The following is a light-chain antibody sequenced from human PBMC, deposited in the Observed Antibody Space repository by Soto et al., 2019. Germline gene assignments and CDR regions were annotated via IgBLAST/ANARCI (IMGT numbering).Light chain of an antibody. CDR2: EVT. J-gene: IGLJ3*02. CDR3: CSYRSSRTWV. Sequence: QSALTQPASVYGSPGQSITISCTGTSSDIGSYNYLSWYQHCPGKATRLLIYEVTNRPSGVSNGFSGSKSGNTASLTISGLQAEDDADYYCCSYRSSRTWVFGGGTKLTVL. CDR1: SSDIGSYNY. V-gene: IGLV2-14*01.